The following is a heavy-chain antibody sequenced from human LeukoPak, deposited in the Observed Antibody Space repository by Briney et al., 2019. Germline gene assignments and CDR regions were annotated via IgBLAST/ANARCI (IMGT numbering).Heavy chain of an antibody. J-gene: IGHJ4*02. CDR2: ISGRSDNT. Sequence: PGGSLRLSCAASGFIFSNYAMYWVRQAPGKGLEWVSAISGRSDNTYYADSVKGRFTLSRDSSKNTLYLQMNSLRAEDTAVYYCAKDQRDYYGSGTYFDYWGQGTLVTVSS. D-gene: IGHD3-10*01. CDR1: GFIFSNYA. CDR3: AKDQRDYYGSGTYFDY. V-gene: IGHV3-23*01.